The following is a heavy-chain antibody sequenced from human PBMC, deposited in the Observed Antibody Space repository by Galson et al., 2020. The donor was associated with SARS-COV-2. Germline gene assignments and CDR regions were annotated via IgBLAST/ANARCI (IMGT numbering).Heavy chain of an antibody. V-gene: IGHV3-23*01. D-gene: IGHD3-22*01. CDR2: VSRSGGST. CDR3: AKVGTEEDGTYYSLIHFPFFQH. J-gene: IGHJ1*01. Sequence: GESLKISCTASGFSFGSFAMGWVRQAPGGGLEWVATVSRSGGSTFYADSVKGRFTISRDDFTMVYLEMNSLKTEDTAFYYCAKVGTEEDGTYYSLIHFPFFQHWGQGTLVTVSS. CDR1: GFSFGSFA.